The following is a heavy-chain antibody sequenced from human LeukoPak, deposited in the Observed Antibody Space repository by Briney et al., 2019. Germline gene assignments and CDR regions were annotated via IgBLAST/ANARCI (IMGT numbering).Heavy chain of an antibody. CDR2: IYYTGST. V-gene: IGHV4-59*01. D-gene: IGHD1-7*01. CDR3: ARVNSFPRGYFDY. Sequence: SETLSLTCTVSGGSISSYYWSWIRQPPGKGLEWIGYIYYTGSTNYNPSLRSRVTISVDTSKNQFSLKLSSVTAADTAVYYCARVNSFPRGYFDYWGQGTLVTVSS. J-gene: IGHJ4*02. CDR1: GGSISSYY.